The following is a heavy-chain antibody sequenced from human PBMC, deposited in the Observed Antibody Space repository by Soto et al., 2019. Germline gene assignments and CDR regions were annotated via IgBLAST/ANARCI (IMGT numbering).Heavy chain of an antibody. D-gene: IGHD1-26*01. CDR1: GFTVSSNY. Sequence: GSLRLSCAASGFTVSSNYMSWVRQAPGKGLEWVSVIYSGGSTYYADSVKGRFTISRDNSKNTLYLQMNSLRAEDTAVYYCARDRVGEVYYYGMDVWGQGTTVTVSS. J-gene: IGHJ6*02. CDR3: ARDRVGEVYYYGMDV. CDR2: IYSGGST. V-gene: IGHV3-53*01.